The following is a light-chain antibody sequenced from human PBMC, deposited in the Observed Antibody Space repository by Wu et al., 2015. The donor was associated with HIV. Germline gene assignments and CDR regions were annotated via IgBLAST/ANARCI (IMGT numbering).Light chain of an antibody. CDR1: QGISSY. CDR3: QKYNTAPWT. J-gene: IGKJ1*01. Sequence: DIQMTQSPSSLSASVGDRVTITCRASQGISSYLAWYQQRPGKAPKLLIYGASTLQSGVPSRFSGSGSGTDFTLTISSLQPEDVATYYCQKYNTAPWTFGQGTKVEMK. V-gene: IGKV1-27*01. CDR2: GAS.